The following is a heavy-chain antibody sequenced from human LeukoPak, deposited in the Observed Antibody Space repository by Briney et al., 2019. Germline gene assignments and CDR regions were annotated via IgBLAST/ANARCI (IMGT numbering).Heavy chain of an antibody. CDR3: VMALSGTAPVE. Sequence: PGGSLRLSCAASGFPFSSLAMSWVRQAPGKGLEWVSAIRRTGGSTYYADSVKGRFTISRDNSKNTLDLQLSNLTSEDTAVYYCVMALSGTAPVEWGQGTLVTVSS. CDR1: GFPFSSLA. D-gene: IGHD1-7*01. V-gene: IGHV3-23*01. CDR2: IRRTGGST. J-gene: IGHJ4*02.